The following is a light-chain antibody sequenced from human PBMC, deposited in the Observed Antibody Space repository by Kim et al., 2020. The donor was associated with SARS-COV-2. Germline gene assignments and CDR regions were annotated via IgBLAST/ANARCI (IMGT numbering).Light chain of an antibody. CDR3: QVWDGSSDHWV. J-gene: IGLJ3*02. CDR1: TIGDIN. V-gene: IGLV3-21*02. Sequence: APREAARITCGGNTIGDINVHWYQQRPGQAPVLVISDDTDRPSEIPERFSGSNSGNTATLTINRVEAVDEADYYCQVWDGSSDHWVFGGGTQLTVL. CDR2: DDT.